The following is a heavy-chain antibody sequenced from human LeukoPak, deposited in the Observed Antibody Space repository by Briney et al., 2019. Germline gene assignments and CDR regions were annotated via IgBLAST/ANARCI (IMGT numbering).Heavy chain of an antibody. CDR2: IYSGGST. D-gene: IGHD3-22*01. CDR1: EFSVGSNY. V-gene: IGHV3-66*01. Sequence: GGSLRLSCAASEFSVGSNYMTWVRQAPGKGLEWVSLIYSGGSTYYADSVKGRFTISRDNSKNTLYLQMNSLRAEDTAVYYCARVDGITMIEGYFDYWGQGTLVTVSS. J-gene: IGHJ4*02. CDR3: ARVDGITMIEGYFDY.